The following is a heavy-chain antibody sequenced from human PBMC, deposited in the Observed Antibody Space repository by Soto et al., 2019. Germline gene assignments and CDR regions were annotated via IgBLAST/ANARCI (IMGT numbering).Heavy chain of an antibody. CDR1: GFNFNSYT. CDR2: ISSSGYI. CDR3: ARGCSGGSCYPGMDV. V-gene: IGHV3-21*01. Sequence: GGSLRLSCAASGFNFNSYTINWVRQAPGKRLEWLSSISSSGYIFSTDSVRGRFTISRDNAKNSVYLQINSLRAEDTAVYFCARGCSGGSCYPGMDVWGQGTTVTVSS. J-gene: IGHJ6*02. D-gene: IGHD2-15*01.